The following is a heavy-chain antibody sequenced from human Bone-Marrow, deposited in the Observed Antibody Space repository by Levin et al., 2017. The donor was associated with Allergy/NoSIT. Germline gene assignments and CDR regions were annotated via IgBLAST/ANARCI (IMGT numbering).Heavy chain of an antibody. CDR1: GYTFTDYG. V-gene: IGHV1-18*01. CDR2: INTKNFNT. D-gene: IGHD2-15*01. Sequence: ASVKVSCKASGYTFTDYGISWVRQGQAPGQGLELMGWINTKNFNTNYVQKFQGRFTMTTETSTSTAYMELRSLRSDDTAVYYCARRYCSGGSCYLDPWGQGTLVTVSS. CDR3: ARRYCSGGSCYLDP. J-gene: IGHJ5*02.